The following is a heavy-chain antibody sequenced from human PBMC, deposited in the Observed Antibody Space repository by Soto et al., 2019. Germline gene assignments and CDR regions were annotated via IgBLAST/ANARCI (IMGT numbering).Heavy chain of an antibody. Sequence: ASLKISCKGSGYSFTSYWIGWVRQMPGKGLEWLGIIYPGDSDTRYSASFQGQVTISADKSISTAYLQWSSLKASDTPTYYCARRGGGGDCSCSLGMDAWGQGTTVTVSS. V-gene: IGHV5-51*01. D-gene: IGHD2-21*02. CDR3: ARRGGGGDCSCSLGMDA. CDR2: IYPGDSDT. CDR1: GYSFTSYW. J-gene: IGHJ6*02.